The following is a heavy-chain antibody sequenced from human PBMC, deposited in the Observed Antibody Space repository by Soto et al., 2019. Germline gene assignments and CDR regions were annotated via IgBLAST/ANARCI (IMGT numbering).Heavy chain of an antibody. CDR1: DGSISTSDFY. V-gene: IGHV4-61*05. CDR2: IYYSGST. D-gene: IGHD1-26*01. Sequence: SETLSLTCTVSDGSISTSDFYWGWVRPPPGKGLEWIVYIYYSGSTNYNPSLNSRVTISVDRSKNQFSLKLSSVTVADTAVYYCARRYGGHFDYWGQGTLVTVSS. J-gene: IGHJ4*02. CDR3: ARRYGGHFDY.